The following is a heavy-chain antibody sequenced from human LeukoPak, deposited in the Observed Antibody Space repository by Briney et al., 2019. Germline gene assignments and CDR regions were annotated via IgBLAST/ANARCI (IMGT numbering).Heavy chain of an antibody. CDR1: GFTFDDYT. J-gene: IGHJ4*02. CDR3: ARSELPLAYYFDY. Sequence: AGGSLRLSCAASGFTFDDYTMHWVRQAPGKGLEWVSLISWDGGSTYYADSVKGRFTISRDNSKNSLYLQMNSLRTEDTALYYCARSELPLAYYFDYWGQGTLVTVSS. V-gene: IGHV3-43*01. CDR2: ISWDGGST. D-gene: IGHD1-26*01.